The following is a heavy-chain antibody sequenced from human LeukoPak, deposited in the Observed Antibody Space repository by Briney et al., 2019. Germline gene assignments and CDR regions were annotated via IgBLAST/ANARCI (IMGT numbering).Heavy chain of an antibody. V-gene: IGHV3-30*03. CDR1: GFTFSSYV. CDR2: ISYDGSNI. D-gene: IGHD1-26*01. J-gene: IGHJ4*02. CDR3: TRDGSGSRIPFDY. Sequence: GRSLRLSCVASGFTFSSYVMHWVRQAPGKGREWVAVISYDGSNIYYADSVKGRFTLSRDNANKTLYLQMNSLRAEDTAAYYCTRDGSGSRIPFDYWGQGTLVTASS.